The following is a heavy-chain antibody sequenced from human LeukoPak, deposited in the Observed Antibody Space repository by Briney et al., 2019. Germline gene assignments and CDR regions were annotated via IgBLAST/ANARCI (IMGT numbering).Heavy chain of an antibody. J-gene: IGHJ5*02. CDR1: GYTFTSYD. CDR2: MNPNSGNT. D-gene: IGHD2-15*01. V-gene: IGHV1-8*01. Sequence: GSSVKVSCKASGYTFTSYDINWVRQATGQGLEWMGWMNPNSGNTGYAQKFQGRVTMTRNTSISTAYMELSSLRSEDTAVYYCARGGEDIVVVVAANGNWFDPWGQGTLVTVSS. CDR3: ARGGEDIVVVVAANGNWFDP.